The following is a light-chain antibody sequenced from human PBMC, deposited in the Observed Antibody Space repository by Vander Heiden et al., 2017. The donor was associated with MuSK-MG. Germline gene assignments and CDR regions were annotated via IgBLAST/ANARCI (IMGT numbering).Light chain of an antibody. J-gene: IGLJ3*02. V-gene: IGLV1-44*01. CDR2: SNN. CDR1: SSNIGSTT. Sequence: QSVLTQPPSASGTPGQRVTISCSGRSSNIGSTTVNWYQQLPGTAPKLLIYSNNQLPSGVPDRFSGSKSGTSASLAISGLQSEDEADYYCAAWDDSLNGWVFGGGTKLTVL. CDR3: AAWDDSLNGWV.